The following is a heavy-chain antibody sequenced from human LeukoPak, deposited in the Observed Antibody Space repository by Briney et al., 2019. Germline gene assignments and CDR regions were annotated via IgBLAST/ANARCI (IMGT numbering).Heavy chain of an antibody. D-gene: IGHD3-22*01. J-gene: IGHJ4*02. CDR3: ARDDEYYYDSSGYPVGGY. Sequence: SETLSLTCTVSGYSISSGYYWGWIRQPPGKGLEWIGSIYHSGSTYYNPSLKSRVTISVDTSNNQFSLKLSSVTAADTAVYYCARDDEYYYDSSGYPVGGYWGQGTLVTVSS. V-gene: IGHV4-38-2*02. CDR1: GYSISSGYY. CDR2: IYHSGST.